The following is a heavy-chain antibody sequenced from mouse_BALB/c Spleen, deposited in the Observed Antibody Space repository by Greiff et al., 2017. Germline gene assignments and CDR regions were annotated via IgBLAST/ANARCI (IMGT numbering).Heavy chain of an antibody. V-gene: IGHV5-6-5*01. CDR1: GFTFSSYA. J-gene: IGHJ4*01. CDR2: ISSGGST. Sequence: EVQLQQSGGGLVKPGGSLKLSCAASGFTFSSYAMSWVRQTPEKRLEWVASISSGGSTYYPDSVKGRFTISRDNARNILYLQMSSLRSADTAMYYCARRGDYCGSSPRYAMDYWGQGTSVTVSS. D-gene: IGHD1-1*01. CDR3: ARRGDYCGSSPRYAMDY.